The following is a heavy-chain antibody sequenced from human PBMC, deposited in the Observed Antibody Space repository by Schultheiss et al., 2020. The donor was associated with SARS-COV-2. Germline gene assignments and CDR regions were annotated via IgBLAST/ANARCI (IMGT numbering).Heavy chain of an antibody. Sequence: SCAASGFTFSSYGMHWVRQAPGKGLEWVAVISYDGSNKYYADSVKGRFTISRDNSKNTLYLQMNSLRAEDTAVYYCARPRRITGTLDYWGQGTLVTVSS. V-gene: IGHV3-30*03. CDR1: GFTFSSYG. D-gene: IGHD1-20*01. CDR2: ISYDGSNK. J-gene: IGHJ4*02. CDR3: ARPRRITGTLDY.